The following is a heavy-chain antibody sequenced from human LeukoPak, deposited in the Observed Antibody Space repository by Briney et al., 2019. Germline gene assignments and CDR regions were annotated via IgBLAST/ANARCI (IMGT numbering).Heavy chain of an antibody. V-gene: IGHV3-53*01. J-gene: IGHJ5*02. CDR1: GFTVSSNY. Sequence: GGSLRLSCAASGFTVSSNYMSWVRQAPGKGLEWVSVIYSGGSTYYADSVKGRFTISGDNSKNTLYLQMNSLRAEDTAVYYCARVQLWFGYNWFDPWGQGTLVTVSS. CDR2: IYSGGST. CDR3: ARVQLWFGYNWFDP. D-gene: IGHD5-18*01.